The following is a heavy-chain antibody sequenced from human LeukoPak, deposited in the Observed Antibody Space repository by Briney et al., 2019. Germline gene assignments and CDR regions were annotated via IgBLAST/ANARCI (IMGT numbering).Heavy chain of an antibody. CDR2: ISFSGST. V-gene: IGHV4-39*01. CDR1: GGSISRSDSY. D-gene: IGHD2-2*01. J-gene: IGHJ5*02. Sequence: SETLSLTCTVSGGSISRSDSYWGWVRQPPRKGLEWIGSISFSGSTYYNPSLKSRVTISIDTSKNQFSLNLSSVTAADTAVYYCARDQQYQRPAGWFDPWGQGTLVTVSS. CDR3: ARDQQYQRPAGWFDP.